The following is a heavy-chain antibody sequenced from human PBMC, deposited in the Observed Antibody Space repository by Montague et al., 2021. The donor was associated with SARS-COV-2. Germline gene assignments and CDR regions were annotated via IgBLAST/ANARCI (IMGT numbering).Heavy chain of an antibody. CDR3: ARVQGITMIVVVIGAFDI. V-gene: IGHV4-31*03. CDR2: IYYSGST. D-gene: IGHD3-22*01. J-gene: IGHJ3*02. Sequence: TLSLTCTVSGGSISSGGYYWSWIRQHPGKGLEWIGYIYYSGSTYYNPSLKSRVTISVDTSKNQFSLKLSSVTAADTAAYYCARVQGITMIVVVIGAFDIWGQGTMVTVPS. CDR1: GGSISSGGYY.